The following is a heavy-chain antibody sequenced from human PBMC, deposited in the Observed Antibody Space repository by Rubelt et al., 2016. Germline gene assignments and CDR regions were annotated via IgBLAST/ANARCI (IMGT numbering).Heavy chain of an antibody. Sequence: EVQLVESGGGLIQPGGSLRLSCAASGFTFSSYAMSWVRQAPGKGLEWVSGISGSGGSTYYAGSVKGRFSVSRDSSKNTLYLQMNSRETDDTAVYYCARASTVTHYGMDVWGQGTTVTVSS. D-gene: IGHD4-17*01. V-gene: IGHV3-23*04. CDR3: ARASTVTHYGMDV. CDR2: ISGSGGST. J-gene: IGHJ6*02. CDR1: GFTFSSYA.